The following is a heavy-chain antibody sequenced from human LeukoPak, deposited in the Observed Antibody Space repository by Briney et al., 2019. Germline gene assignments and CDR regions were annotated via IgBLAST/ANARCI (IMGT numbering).Heavy chain of an antibody. CDR3: AREGGAITMVRGIYYYYGMDV. J-gene: IGHJ6*02. D-gene: IGHD3-10*01. CDR1: GYTFTSYG. CDR2: ISAYNGNT. V-gene: IGHV1-18*01. Sequence: ASVKVSCKAFGYTFTSYGISWVRQAPGQGLEWMGWISAYNGNTNYAQKLQGRVTMTTDTSTSTAYMELRSLRSDDTAVYYCAREGGAITMVRGIYYYYGMDVWGQGTTVTVSS.